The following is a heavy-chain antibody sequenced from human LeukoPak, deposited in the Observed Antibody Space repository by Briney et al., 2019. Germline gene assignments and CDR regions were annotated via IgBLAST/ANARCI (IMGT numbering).Heavy chain of an antibody. V-gene: IGHV3-9*01. CDR2: ISWNSGSI. CDR3: AKDIGYSGYDPSFDY. CDR1: GFTFDDYA. J-gene: IGHJ4*02. D-gene: IGHD5-12*01. Sequence: GRSLRLSCAASGFTFDDYAMHWVRQAPGKGLEWVSGISWNSGSIGYADSVKGRFTISRDNAKNSLYLQMNSLRAEDTALYYCAKDIGYSGYDPSFDYWGQGTLVTVSS.